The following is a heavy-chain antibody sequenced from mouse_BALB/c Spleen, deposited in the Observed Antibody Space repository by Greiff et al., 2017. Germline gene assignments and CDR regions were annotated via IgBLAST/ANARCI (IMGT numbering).Heavy chain of an antibody. Sequence: EVKLVESGGGLVKPGGSLKLSCAASGFTFSSYAMSWVRQTPEKRLEWVASISSGGSTYYPDSVKGRFTISRDNARNILYLQMSSLRSEDTAMYYCARGEDYGSSYWFAYWGQGTLVTVSA. CDR2: ISSGGST. J-gene: IGHJ3*01. D-gene: IGHD1-1*01. V-gene: IGHV5-6-5*01. CDR1: GFTFSSYA. CDR3: ARGEDYGSSYWFAY.